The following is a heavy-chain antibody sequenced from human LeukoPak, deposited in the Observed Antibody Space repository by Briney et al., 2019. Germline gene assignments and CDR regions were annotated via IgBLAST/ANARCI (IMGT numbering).Heavy chain of an antibody. CDR1: GGSISSGDYY. D-gene: IGHD1-26*01. Sequence: SQTLSLTCTVSGGSISSGDYYWSWIRQSPGKGLEWIGYIYYSGNSYYNPSLKSRVAMSVDTSKNQFSLKLSSVTAADTAVYYCARHRPWEYYFDYWGQGTLVTVSS. J-gene: IGHJ4*02. CDR2: IYYSGNS. CDR3: ARHRPWEYYFDY. V-gene: IGHV4-30-4*01.